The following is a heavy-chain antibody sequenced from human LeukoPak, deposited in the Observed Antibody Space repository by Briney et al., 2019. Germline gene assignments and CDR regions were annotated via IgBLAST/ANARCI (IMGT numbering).Heavy chain of an antibody. J-gene: IGHJ4*02. CDR3: AKTTAFDY. CDR1: GFTFSSHG. Sequence: GGSLRLSCAASGFTFSSHGMNWVRQAPGKGLEWVSGITNSGGITYYADSVKGRFTISRDNSKNTLYLQMNSLRAEETAIYYCAKTTAFDYWGQGTLVTVSS. D-gene: IGHD4-17*01. V-gene: IGHV3-23*01. CDR2: ITNSGGIT.